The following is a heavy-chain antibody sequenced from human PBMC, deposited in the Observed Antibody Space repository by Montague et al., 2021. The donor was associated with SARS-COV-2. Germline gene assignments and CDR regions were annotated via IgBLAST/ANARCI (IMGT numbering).Heavy chain of an antibody. CDR1: GDSVSSKSVA. CDR2: TYYRSKWDS. D-gene: IGHD3-9*01. V-gene: IGHV6-1*01. J-gene: IGHJ3*02. Sequence: CAISGDSVSSKSVAWNWIRQSPSRGLEWLGRTYYRSKWDSDYAXXXKXXLVITPDTSKNQVSLQLNSVIPEDTAVYFCASSGITLTGLDAFDIWGQGIMVTVSS. CDR3: ASSGITLTGLDAFDI.